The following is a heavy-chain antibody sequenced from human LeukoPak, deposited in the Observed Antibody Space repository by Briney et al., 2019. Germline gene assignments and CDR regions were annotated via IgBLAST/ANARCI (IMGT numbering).Heavy chain of an antibody. V-gene: IGHV1-2*02. CDR1: GGTFSSYA. J-gene: IGHJ5*02. Sequence: ASVKVSCKASGGTFSSYAISWVRQAPGQGLEWMGWINPNSGGTNYAQKFQGRVTMTRDTSISTAYMELSRLRSDDTAVYYCARAYEYCSGGSCYSWFDPWGQGTLVTVSS. CDR2: INPNSGGT. CDR3: ARAYEYCSGGSCYSWFDP. D-gene: IGHD2-15*01.